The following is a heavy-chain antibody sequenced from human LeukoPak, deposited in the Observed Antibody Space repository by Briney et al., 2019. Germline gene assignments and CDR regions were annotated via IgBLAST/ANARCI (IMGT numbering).Heavy chain of an antibody. J-gene: IGHJ3*02. CDR3: AREDGNFHDAFDI. D-gene: IGHD1-7*01. Sequence: PGRSLRLSCAASGFTFSSYSMHWVRQAPGKGLEWVALISNDRRNKYYADSVKGRFTISRDNSKNTLYLQMDSLRTEDTAVHYCAREDGNFHDAFDIWGQGTMVTVSS. V-gene: IGHV3-30*04. CDR1: GFTFSSYS. CDR2: ISNDRRNK.